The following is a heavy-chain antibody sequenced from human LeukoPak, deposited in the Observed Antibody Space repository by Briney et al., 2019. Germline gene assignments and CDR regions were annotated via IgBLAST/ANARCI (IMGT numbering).Heavy chain of an antibody. V-gene: IGHV3-23*01. CDR3: AKILSGTYSFDL. Sequence: GESLRLSCTASGSTFSTYPMTWVRQAPGQGLEWVSAISGNSVTIYYADSVKGRFTISRDNSKNTLYLQMYTLRAKDMAVYYCAKILSGTYSFDLWGQGTLVTVSS. J-gene: IGHJ4*02. CDR2: ISGNSVTI. CDR1: GSTFSTYP. D-gene: IGHD1-26*01.